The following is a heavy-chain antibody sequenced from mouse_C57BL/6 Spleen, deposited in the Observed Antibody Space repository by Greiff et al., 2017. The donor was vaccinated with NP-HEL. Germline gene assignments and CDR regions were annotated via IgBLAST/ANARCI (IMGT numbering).Heavy chain of an antibody. J-gene: IGHJ4*01. D-gene: IGHD2-4*01. Sequence: VQLQQSGAELMKPGASVKLSCKATGYTFTGYWIEWVKQRPGHGLEWIGEILPGSGSTNYNEKFKGKATFTADTSSNTAYMQLSSLTTEDSAIYYCSRSGLYYDYEDYAMDYWGQGTTVTVSS. CDR3: SRSGLYYDYEDYAMDY. V-gene: IGHV1-9*01. CDR1: GYTFTGYW. CDR2: ILPGSGST.